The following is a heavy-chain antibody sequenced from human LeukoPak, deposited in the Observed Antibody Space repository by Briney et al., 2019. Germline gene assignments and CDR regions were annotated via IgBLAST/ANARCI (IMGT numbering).Heavy chain of an antibody. J-gene: IGHJ4*02. CDR1: GGSISSYY. D-gene: IGHD3-22*01. V-gene: IGHV4-59*01. Sequence: SETLSLTCTVSGGSISSYYWSWIRQPPGKGLEWIGYIYYSGSTNYNPSLKSRVTISVDTSKNQFSLKLRSVTAADTAVYYCTRVTGYVIEDYFDYWGQGTLVTVSS. CDR3: TRVTGYVIEDYFDY. CDR2: IYYSGST.